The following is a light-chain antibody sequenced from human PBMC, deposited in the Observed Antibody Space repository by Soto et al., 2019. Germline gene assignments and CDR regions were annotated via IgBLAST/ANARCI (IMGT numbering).Light chain of an antibody. V-gene: IGLV1-51*01. CDR1: SSNIGNNY. Sequence: QSVLTQPPSVSAAPGQKVTISCSGSSSNIGNNYVSWYQQLPGTAPKLLIYDNNNRPSGIPDRFSGSKSGTSATLGITGLQTGDEADYYCGTWDTGLSAGVFGGGTKVTVL. CDR3: GTWDTGLSAGV. CDR2: DNN. J-gene: IGLJ2*01.